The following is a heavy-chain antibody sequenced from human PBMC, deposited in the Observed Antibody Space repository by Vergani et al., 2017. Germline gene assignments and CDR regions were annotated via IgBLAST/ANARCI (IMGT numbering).Heavy chain of an antibody. Sequence: QVQLVQSGAEVKKPGASVKVSCKASGYTFTSYAMHWVRQAPGQRLEGMGWIKAGNGNTNYSQKFQGRVTITRDASARPAYMELSSLRSEDTAVYYCARDGIKYNWFDPWGQGTLVTVSS. J-gene: IGHJ5*02. CDR1: GYTFTSYA. D-gene: IGHD1-26*01. CDR3: ARDGIKYNWFDP. CDR2: IKAGNGNT. V-gene: IGHV1-3*01.